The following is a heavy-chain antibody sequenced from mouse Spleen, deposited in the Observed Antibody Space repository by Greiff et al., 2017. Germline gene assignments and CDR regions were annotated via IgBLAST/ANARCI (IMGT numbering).Heavy chain of an antibody. V-gene: IGHV1-55*01. CDR2: IYPGSGST. Sequence: VQLQQSGAELVKPGASVKMSCKASGYTFTSYWITWVKQRPGQGLEWIGDIYPGSGSTNYNEKFKSKATLTVDTSSSTAYMQLSSLTSEDSAVYYCLITTVVATRYFDVWGTGTTVTVSS. D-gene: IGHD1-1*01. J-gene: IGHJ1*03. CDR3: LITTVVATRYFDV. CDR1: GYTFTSYW.